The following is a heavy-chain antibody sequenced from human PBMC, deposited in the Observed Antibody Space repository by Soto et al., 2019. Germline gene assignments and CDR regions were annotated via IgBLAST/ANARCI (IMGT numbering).Heavy chain of an antibody. CDR3: AKDFTPDSRWDIDY. D-gene: IGHD1-26*01. Sequence: EVQLLESGGGLVQPAGSLRLSCAASGFTFSVYTMSWFRQAPGRGLEWVSSIYVNGRSTFYSTSVKGRFTITRDNSGNTVYLQMSSLRVEDTAIYYCAKDFTPDSRWDIDYWGRGSLVAVSS. CDR2: IYVNGRST. CDR1: GFTFSVYT. J-gene: IGHJ4*02. V-gene: IGHV3-23*01.